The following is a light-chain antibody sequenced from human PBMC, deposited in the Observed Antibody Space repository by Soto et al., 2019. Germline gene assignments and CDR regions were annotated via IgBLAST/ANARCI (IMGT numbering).Light chain of an antibody. CDR1: QSVDSN. CDR2: AAS. V-gene: IGKV3-15*01. CDR3: HLYNDWPPWT. J-gene: IGKJ1*01. Sequence: EIVMTQSPATLSVSPGERATLSCRASQSVDSNLAWYQQKPGQAPRLLIYAASTRATGVPARFSGSGSGTEFTLTISSLQSEDSAVYYCHLYNDWPPWTFGQGTKVEIE.